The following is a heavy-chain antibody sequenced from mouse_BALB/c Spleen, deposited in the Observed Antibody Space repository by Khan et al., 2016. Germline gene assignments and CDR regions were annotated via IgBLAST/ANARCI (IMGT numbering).Heavy chain of an antibody. Sequence: EVKLLESGGGLVQPGGSLKLSCAASGFDFSRYWVTWVRQAPGKGLEWIGEINPDSSTINYTPSLKDKFIISRDNAKNTLYLQMSKVRSEDTALYYCGRLYYYGLVDYWGQGTTLTVSS. CDR1: GFDFSRYW. J-gene: IGHJ2*01. V-gene: IGHV4-1*02. D-gene: IGHD1-1*01. CDR2: INPDSSTI. CDR3: GRLYYYGLVDY.